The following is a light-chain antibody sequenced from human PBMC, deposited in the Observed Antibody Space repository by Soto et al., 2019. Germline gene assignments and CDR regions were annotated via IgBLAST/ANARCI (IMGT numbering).Light chain of an antibody. CDR2: GAS. V-gene: IGKV3-20*01. Sequence: EIVLTQSPGTLSLSPGERATLSCRASQSVSSSYLAWYQQKPGQAPRLLIYGASSMATGIPDRFSGSGCGTDFTLTISRLEPEDFAVYYCQQYGSSPPYTFGQGTKLEIK. CDR1: QSVSSSY. J-gene: IGKJ2*01. CDR3: QQYGSSPPYT.